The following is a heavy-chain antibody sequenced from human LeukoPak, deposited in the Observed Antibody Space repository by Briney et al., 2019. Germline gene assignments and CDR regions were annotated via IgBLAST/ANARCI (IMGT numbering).Heavy chain of an antibody. CDR2: IYYSGST. Sequence: SETLSLTCTVSGGSISRGDYYWSWIRQHPGKGLEWIGYIYYSGSTYYNPSLKSRVTISVDTSKNQFSLKLSSATAADTAVYYCARVGSYYFDYWGQGTLVTVST. D-gene: IGHD1-26*01. CDR1: GGSISRGDYY. J-gene: IGHJ4*02. V-gene: IGHV4-31*03. CDR3: ARVGSYYFDY.